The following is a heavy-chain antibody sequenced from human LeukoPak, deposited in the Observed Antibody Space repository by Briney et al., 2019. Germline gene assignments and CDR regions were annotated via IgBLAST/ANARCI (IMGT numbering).Heavy chain of an antibody. CDR3: ATVYSNYAQNIDY. D-gene: IGHD4-11*01. CDR2: IYHSGST. V-gene: IGHV4-59*04. Sequence: SETLSLTCTVSGGSISSYYWSWIRQPPGKGLEWIGSIYHSGSTYYNPSLKSRVTISVDTSKNQFSLKLSSVTAADTAVYYCATVYSNYAQNIDYWGQGTLVTVSS. J-gene: IGHJ4*02. CDR1: GGSISSYY.